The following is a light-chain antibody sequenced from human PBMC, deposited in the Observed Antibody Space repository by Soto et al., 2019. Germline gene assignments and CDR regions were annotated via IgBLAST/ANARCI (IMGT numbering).Light chain of an antibody. CDR2: DVS. CDR3: CSYVGSYSWV. J-gene: IGLJ3*02. V-gene: IGLV2-11*01. Sequence: QSVLTQPRSVSGSPRQSVTISCTGTSSDVGNYNYVSWYQQYPGQAPKLIIYDVSKRPSGVPDRFSGSKSGNTAYLTSSGLQVEDDADYYCCSYVGSYSWVFGGGTQLTVL. CDR1: SSDVGNYNY.